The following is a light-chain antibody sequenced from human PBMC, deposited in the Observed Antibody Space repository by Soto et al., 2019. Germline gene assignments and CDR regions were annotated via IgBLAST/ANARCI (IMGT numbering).Light chain of an antibody. V-gene: IGKV1-5*03. Sequence: DIQMTQSPSTLSASTGDRVTITCRASQSISSWLAWYQQRPGKAPKLLIYKASTLESGVPSRFSGSGSGTEFTLTISTLQPDDSATYYCHQYDNYPWTFGQGTKVEIK. J-gene: IGKJ1*01. CDR3: HQYDNYPWT. CDR1: QSISSW. CDR2: KAS.